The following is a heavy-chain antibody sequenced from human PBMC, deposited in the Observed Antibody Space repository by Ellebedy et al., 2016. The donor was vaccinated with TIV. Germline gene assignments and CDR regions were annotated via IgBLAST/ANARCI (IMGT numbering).Heavy chain of an antibody. D-gene: IGHD3-9*01. CDR2: IGIDGSGT. V-gene: IGHV3-74*01. J-gene: IGHJ4*02. CDR3: ARDQGDVLTGHSLDY. Sequence: GESLKISCAASGFTFSRHWMHWVRQAPGKGLEWVSRIGIDGSGTTYADSVKGRFTISRDNTENTLFLQMNSLRVEDTAVYYCARDQGDVLTGHSLDYWGQGTLVTVSS. CDR1: GFTFSRHW.